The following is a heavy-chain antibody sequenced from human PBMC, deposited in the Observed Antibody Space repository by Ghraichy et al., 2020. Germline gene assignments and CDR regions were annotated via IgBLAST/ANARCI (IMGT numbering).Heavy chain of an antibody. CDR1: GYTFTSYD. Sequence: ASVKVSCKASGYTFTSYDVNWVRQATGQGLEWMGWMNPNSGDTGYAQKFQGRVTITRDTSISTAYMELSSLRSEDTAVYYCARDYGGNSGCFDPWGQGTLVAVPS. CDR2: MNPNSGDT. V-gene: IGHV1-8*01. J-gene: IGHJ5*02. D-gene: IGHD4-23*01. CDR3: ARDYGGNSGCFDP.